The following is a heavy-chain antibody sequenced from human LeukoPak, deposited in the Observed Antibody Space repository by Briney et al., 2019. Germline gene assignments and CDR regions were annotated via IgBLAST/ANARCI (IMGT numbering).Heavy chain of an antibody. CDR1: GGSISSSSYY. CDR3: ARHSRSGSGGYENAFDI. J-gene: IGHJ3*02. Sequence: SETLSLTCTVSGGSISSSSYYWDWIRQSPGKGLEWIGNIYSGGSTYYTPSLKSRVTISVHTSKHQFSLKLSSVTAADTAIYFCARHSRSGSGGYENAFDIWGQGTMVTVSS. V-gene: IGHV4-39*01. D-gene: IGHD5-12*01. CDR2: IYSGGST.